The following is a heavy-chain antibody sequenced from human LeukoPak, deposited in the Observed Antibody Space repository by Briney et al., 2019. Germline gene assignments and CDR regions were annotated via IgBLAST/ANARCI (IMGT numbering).Heavy chain of an antibody. CDR2: IYYSGST. CDR1: GGSISSSSYY. V-gene: IGHV4-39*07. D-gene: IGHD4/OR15-4a*01. Sequence: PSETLSLTCTVSGGSISSSSYYWGWIRQPPGKGLEWIGSIYYSGSTYYNPSLKSRVTISVDTSKNQFSLKLSSVTAADTAVYYCAREGLTTYNWFDPWGQGTLVTVSS. CDR3: AREGLTTYNWFDP. J-gene: IGHJ5*02.